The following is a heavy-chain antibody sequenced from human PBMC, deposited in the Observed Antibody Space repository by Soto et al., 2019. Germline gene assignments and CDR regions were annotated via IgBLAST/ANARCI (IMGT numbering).Heavy chain of an antibody. Sequence: PSETLSLTCAVSGYSISSGHYWGWIRQPPGKGLEWIGTIYHTESTYYNPSLKSRVTISLDTSENQFSLKLNSVTAADTAVYYCAKGPYSNPFDYWGQGTLVTVSS. J-gene: IGHJ4*02. CDR2: IYHTEST. CDR1: GYSISSGHY. CDR3: AKGPYSNPFDY. D-gene: IGHD4-4*01. V-gene: IGHV4-38-2*01.